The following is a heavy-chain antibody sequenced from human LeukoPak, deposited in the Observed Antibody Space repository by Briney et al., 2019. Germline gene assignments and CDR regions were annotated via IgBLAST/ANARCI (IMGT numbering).Heavy chain of an antibody. CDR3: ARCRDGYNSGPDY. Sequence: GASVKVSCKASGYTFTSYDINWVRQATGQGLEWMGWINPNSGGTNYAQKFQGRVTMTRDTSISTAYMELSRLRSDDTAVYYCARCRDGYNSGPDYWGQGTLVTVSS. D-gene: IGHD5-24*01. V-gene: IGHV1-2*02. CDR1: GYTFTSYD. J-gene: IGHJ4*02. CDR2: INPNSGGT.